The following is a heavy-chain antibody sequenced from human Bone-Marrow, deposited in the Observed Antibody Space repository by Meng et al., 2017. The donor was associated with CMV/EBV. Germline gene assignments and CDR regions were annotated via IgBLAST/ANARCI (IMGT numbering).Heavy chain of an antibody. Sequence: TCTVSGGSISSSSYYWGWIRQPPGKGLEWIGSIYYSGSTYYNPSLKSRVTISVDTSKNQFSLKLSSVTAADTAVYYCARGGSGHFDYWGQGTLVTVSS. V-gene: IGHV4-39*07. CDR1: GGSISSSSYY. D-gene: IGHD3-10*01. CDR2: IYYSGST. CDR3: ARGGSGHFDY. J-gene: IGHJ4*02.